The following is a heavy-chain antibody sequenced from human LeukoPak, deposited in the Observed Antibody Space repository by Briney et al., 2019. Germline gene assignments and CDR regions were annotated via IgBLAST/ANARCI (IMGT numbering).Heavy chain of an antibody. V-gene: IGHV4-30-2*01. D-gene: IGHD2-15*01. J-gene: IGHJ2*01. CDR2: IYHSGST. Sequence: PSETLSLTCAVSGGSISSGGYSWSRIRQPPGKGLEWIGYIYHSGSTYYNPSLKSRVTISVDRSKNQFSLKLSSVTAADTAVYYCARRGTQYYWYFDLWGRGTLVTVSS. CDR1: GGSISSGGYS. CDR3: ARRGTQYYWYFDL.